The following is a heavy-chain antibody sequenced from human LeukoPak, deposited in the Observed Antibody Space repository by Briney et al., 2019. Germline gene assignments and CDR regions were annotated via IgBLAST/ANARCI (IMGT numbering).Heavy chain of an antibody. V-gene: IGHV1-8*01. Sequence: ASVKVSCKASGYTFTSYDINWVRQATGQGLEWMGWMNPNSGNTGYAQKFQGRVTMTRNTSISTAYMELSSLRSEGTAVYYCARDRRYDFWSGYLPYYYGMDVWGQGTTVTVSS. CDR1: GYTFTSYD. J-gene: IGHJ6*02. CDR2: MNPNSGNT. CDR3: ARDRRYDFWSGYLPYYYGMDV. D-gene: IGHD3-3*01.